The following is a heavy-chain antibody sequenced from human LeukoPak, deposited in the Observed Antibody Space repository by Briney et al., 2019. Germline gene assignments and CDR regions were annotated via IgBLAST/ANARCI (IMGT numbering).Heavy chain of an antibody. CDR3: AREPNIIRDTAGDAFDI. CDR2: IIPIFGTA. J-gene: IGHJ3*02. Sequence: SVKVSCKASGGTFSSYAISWVRQAPGQGLEWMGGIIPIFGTANYAQKFQGRVTITTDGSTSTAYMELSSLRSEDTAVYYCAREPNIIRDTAGDAFDIWGQGTMVTVSS. CDR1: GGTFSSYA. D-gene: IGHD5-18*01. V-gene: IGHV1-69*05.